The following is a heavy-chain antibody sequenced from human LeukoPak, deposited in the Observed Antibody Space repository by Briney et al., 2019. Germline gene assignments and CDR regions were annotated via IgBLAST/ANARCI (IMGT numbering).Heavy chain of an antibody. D-gene: IGHD6-13*01. V-gene: IGHV3-7*04. J-gene: IGHJ4*02. CDR2: IKQKGKEK. Sequence: GGSLRLSCAAPGFTFTTNWLNWVRQAPGKGLEWVANIKQKGKEKNNADSVKGRFTISPDNARNTRYMQKNSLRAEDTAVYYCARITGIAAAGDYWGQGTLVTVS. CDR1: GFTFTTNW. CDR3: ARITGIAAAGDY.